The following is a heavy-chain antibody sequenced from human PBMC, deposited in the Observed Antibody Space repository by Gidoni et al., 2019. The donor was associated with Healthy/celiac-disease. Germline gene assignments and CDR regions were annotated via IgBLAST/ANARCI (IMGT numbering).Heavy chain of an antibody. V-gene: IGHV3-30-3*01. CDR2: ISYDGSNK. Sequence: QVPLVESGGGVVQPGRSLGSSLSAPVFPFISYAMHWVRQAPGKGLEGVAVISYDGSNKYYADSVKGRFTISRDNSKNTLYLQMNSLRAEDTAVYYCAREVGGYNFENTLDYWGQGTLVTVSS. J-gene: IGHJ4*02. D-gene: IGHD5-12*01. CDR1: VFPFISYA. CDR3: AREVGGYNFENTLDY.